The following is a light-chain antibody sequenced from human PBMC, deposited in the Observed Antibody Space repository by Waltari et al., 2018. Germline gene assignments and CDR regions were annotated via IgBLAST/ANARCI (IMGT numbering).Light chain of an antibody. CDR1: VLASKY. CDR2: EDT. J-gene: IGLJ2*01. CDR3: FSATDNNLF. V-gene: IGLV3-27*01. Sequence: SYKLTQPPSVSVSPGQTATILCSGDVLASKYVRWFQQKPGQAPVLVIYEDTKRASGIPERFSGFSSGSTVTLTIRGAQVDDEADYYCFSATDNNLFFGGGTKLTVL.